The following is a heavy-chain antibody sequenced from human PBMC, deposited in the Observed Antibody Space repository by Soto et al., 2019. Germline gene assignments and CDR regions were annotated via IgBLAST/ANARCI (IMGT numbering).Heavy chain of an antibody. Sequence: EVQLVESGGGLVQPGGSLRLSCAASGFTFSSYEMNWVRQAPGKGLEWVSYISSSGSTIYYADSVKGRFTISRDNAKNSRYLQMNSLRAEDTAVYYCARDRTLDPADRYSNYVFSDGMDVWGQGTTVTVSS. D-gene: IGHD4-4*01. J-gene: IGHJ6*02. CDR1: GFTFSSYE. CDR2: ISSSGSTI. V-gene: IGHV3-48*03. CDR3: ARDRTLDPADRYSNYVFSDGMDV.